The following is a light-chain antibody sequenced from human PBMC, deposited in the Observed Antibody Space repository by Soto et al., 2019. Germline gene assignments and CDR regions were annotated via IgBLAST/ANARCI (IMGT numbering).Light chain of an antibody. J-gene: IGKJ2*01. CDR3: QQYVNLPYT. CDR1: QDLTNF. V-gene: IGKV1-33*01. CDR2: DTT. Sequence: DIQMTQSPTSLAASVGDRVTISCQASQDLTNFLNWYQQKPGEAPKLLIYDTTTLEEGVPSRFSGGGSGTDFPFTITGLKPEDAAIYACQQYVNLPYTFGQGPKLEIK.